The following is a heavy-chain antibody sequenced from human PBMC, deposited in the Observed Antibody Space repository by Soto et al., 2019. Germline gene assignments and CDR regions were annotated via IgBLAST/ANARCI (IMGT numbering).Heavy chain of an antibody. D-gene: IGHD2-2*01. J-gene: IGHJ6*02. V-gene: IGHV1-8*01. CDR2: MNPNSGNT. CDR1: GYTFTSYD. CDR3: ASSRDIVLVPAATGHYYYGMDV. Sequence: GASVKVSCKASGYTFTSYDINWVRQATGQGLEWMGWMNPNSGNTGYAQKFQGRVTMTRNTSISTAYMELSSLRSEDTAVYYCASSRDIVLVPAATGHYYYGMDVWGQGTTVTVSS.